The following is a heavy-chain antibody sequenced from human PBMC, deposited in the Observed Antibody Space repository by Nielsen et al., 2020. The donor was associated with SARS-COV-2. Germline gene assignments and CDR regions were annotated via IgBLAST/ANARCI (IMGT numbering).Heavy chain of an antibody. CDR3: AKDILAAAGTGFDY. J-gene: IGHJ4*02. CDR2: ISWNSGSI. Sequence: SLKISCAASGFTFDDYAMHWVRQAPGKGLEWVSGISWNSGSIGYADSVKGRFTISRDNAKSSLYLQMNSLRAEDTALYYCAKDILAAAGTGFDYWGQGTLVTVSS. V-gene: IGHV3-9*01. CDR1: GFTFDDYA. D-gene: IGHD6-13*01.